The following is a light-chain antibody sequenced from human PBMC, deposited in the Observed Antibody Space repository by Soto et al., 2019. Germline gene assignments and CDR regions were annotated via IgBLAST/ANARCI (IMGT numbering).Light chain of an antibody. CDR3: QQYGSSPLT. CDR2: GAS. CDR1: QSVSSN. V-gene: IGKV3-20*01. J-gene: IGKJ4*01. Sequence: QSPPALAVCPGERASLSCRASQSVSSNLAWYQQKPGQAPRLLIYGASSRATGIPDRFSGSGSGTAFTLTISRLEPEDFAVYYCQQYGSSPLTFGEGTKVDIK.